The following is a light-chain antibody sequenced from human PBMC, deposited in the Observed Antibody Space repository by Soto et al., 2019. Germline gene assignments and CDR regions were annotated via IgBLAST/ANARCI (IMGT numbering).Light chain of an antibody. V-gene: IGLV1-40*01. CDR1: SSNIGADYD. CDR2: GNN. Sequence: VLTKPPSVSGAPGQRVTISFTGSSSNIGADYDVHWYQQRPGTAPKLLIFGNNNRPSGVPDRFSGSKSGASASLAITGLQAEDEGDYYCQSSDCTLSSRYLFGNGIK. J-gene: IGLJ1*01. CDR3: QSSDCTLSSRYL.